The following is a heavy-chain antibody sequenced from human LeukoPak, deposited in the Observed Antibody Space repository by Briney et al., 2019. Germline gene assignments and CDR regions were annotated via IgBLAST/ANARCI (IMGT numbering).Heavy chain of an antibody. J-gene: IGHJ5*02. D-gene: IGHD2-15*01. Sequence: GRSLRLSCAASGFTFSSYAMHWVRQAPGKGLEWVAVISYDGSNKYYADSVKGRFTISRDNSKNTLYLQMNSLRAEDTAVYYCARGVVVAGNWFDPWGQGTLVTVSS. CDR1: GFTFSSYA. CDR3: ARGVVVAGNWFDP. V-gene: IGHV3-30-3*01. CDR2: ISYDGSNK.